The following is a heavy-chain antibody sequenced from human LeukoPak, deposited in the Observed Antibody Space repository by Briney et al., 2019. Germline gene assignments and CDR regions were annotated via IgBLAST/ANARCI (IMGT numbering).Heavy chain of an antibody. J-gene: IGHJ6*03. D-gene: IGHD3-10*01. V-gene: IGHV1-3*03. Sequence: ASVKVSCKTSGYTFTNYAVHWVRQAPGQRFEWMGWINAANGHTKYSQEFQGRITITRDTSATTAYMELSNLRSEDMALYYCARGRGPPNTNRDFYYYYYMDVWGTGTTVTVSS. CDR3: ARGRGPPNTNRDFYYYYYMDV. CDR2: INAANGHT. CDR1: GYTFTNYA.